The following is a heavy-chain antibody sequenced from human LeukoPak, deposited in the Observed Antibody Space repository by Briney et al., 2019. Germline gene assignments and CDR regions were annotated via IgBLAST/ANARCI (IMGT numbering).Heavy chain of an antibody. Sequence: GGSLRLSCEVSGFTFSSYTMNWVRQAPGKGLEWVSSISSRSSYIYYADTMKGRFTISRDDAKNSLYLQMNSLRAEDTAVYYCARERAVAGSIYFDYWGQGTLVTVSS. CDR2: ISSRSSYI. J-gene: IGHJ4*02. V-gene: IGHV3-21*01. CDR3: ARERAVAGSIYFDY. CDR1: GFTFSSYT. D-gene: IGHD6-19*01.